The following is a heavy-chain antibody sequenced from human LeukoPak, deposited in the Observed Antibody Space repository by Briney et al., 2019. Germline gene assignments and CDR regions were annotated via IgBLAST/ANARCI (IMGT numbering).Heavy chain of an antibody. D-gene: IGHD1-26*01. V-gene: IGHV1-2*02. CDR3: ARVGSGSYYVVDY. CDR1: RYTFTGYY. J-gene: IGHJ4*02. Sequence: GASVKVSCKASRYTFTGYYMHWVRQAPGQGLEWMGWINPNSGGTNYAQKFQGRVTMTRDTSISTAYMELSRLRSDDTAVYYCARVGSGSYYVVDYWGQGTLVTVSS. CDR2: INPNSGGT.